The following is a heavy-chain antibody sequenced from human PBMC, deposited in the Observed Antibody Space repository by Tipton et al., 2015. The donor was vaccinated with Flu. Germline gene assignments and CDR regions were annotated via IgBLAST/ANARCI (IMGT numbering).Heavy chain of an antibody. CDR1: GGSFSGYY. CDR3: ARAPNRGYSYGTRFDY. CDR2: INHSGST. V-gene: IGHV4-34*01. Sequence: TLSLTCAVYGGSFSGYYWSWIRQPPGKGLEWIGEINHSGSTNYNPSLKSRVTISVDTSKNQFSLKLSSVTAADTAVYYCARAPNRGYSYGTRFDYWGQGTLVTVSS. D-gene: IGHD5-18*01. J-gene: IGHJ4*02.